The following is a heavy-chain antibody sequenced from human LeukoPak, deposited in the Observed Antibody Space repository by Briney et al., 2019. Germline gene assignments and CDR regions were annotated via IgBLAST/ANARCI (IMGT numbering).Heavy chain of an antibody. CDR3: ARLHYGGNYGYYYYYMDV. Sequence: PSETLSLTCTVSGGSISSYYWSWIRQPPGKGLDWIGFIYHNGRTDYNPSLKSRVTISADTSKNQFSLKLSSVTAADTAVYYCARLHYGGNYGYYYYYMDVWGKGTTVTISS. J-gene: IGHJ6*03. D-gene: IGHD4-23*01. CDR2: IYHNGRT. CDR1: GGSISSYY. V-gene: IGHV4-59*08.